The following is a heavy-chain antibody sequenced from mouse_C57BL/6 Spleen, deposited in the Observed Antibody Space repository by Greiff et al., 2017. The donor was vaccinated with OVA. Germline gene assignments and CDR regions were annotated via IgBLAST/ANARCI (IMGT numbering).Heavy chain of an antibody. V-gene: IGHV1-62-2*01. CDR1: GYTFTEYT. J-gene: IGHJ2*01. Sequence: VQVVESGAELVKPGASVKLSCKASGYTFTEYTIHWVKQRSGQGLEWIGWFYPGSGSIKYNEKFKDKATLTADKSSSTVYMELSRLTSEDSAVYFCARHEAGYYPFDYWGQGTTLTVSS. D-gene: IGHD2-3*01. CDR2: FYPGSGSI. CDR3: ARHEAGYYPFDY.